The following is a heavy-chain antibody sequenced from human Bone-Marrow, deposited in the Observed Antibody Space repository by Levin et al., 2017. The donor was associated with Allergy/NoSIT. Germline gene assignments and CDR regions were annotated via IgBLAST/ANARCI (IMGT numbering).Heavy chain of an antibody. CDR3: ARDTFGELNFDY. V-gene: IGHV4-30-2*01. D-gene: IGHD3-10*01. Sequence: SETLSLTCAVSGGSISSGGYSWSWIRQPPGKGLEWIGYIYHSGSTYYNPSLKSRVTISVDRSKNQFSLKLSSVTAADTAVYYCARDTFGELNFDYWGQGTLVTVSS. J-gene: IGHJ4*02. CDR2: IYHSGST. CDR1: GGSISSGGYS.